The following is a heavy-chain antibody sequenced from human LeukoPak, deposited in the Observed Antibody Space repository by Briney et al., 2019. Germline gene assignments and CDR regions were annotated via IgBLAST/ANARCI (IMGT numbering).Heavy chain of an antibody. D-gene: IGHD3-10*01. CDR3: ARSTLWFGELYRFDP. Sequence: SETLSLTCTVSGGSMSRYHWTWIRQSPGKGLEWIGYIYDSGVTYYNPPLKSRVTISVDTSKSQFSLRVTSVTAADTAVYYCARSTLWFGELYRFDPWGQGTLVTISS. J-gene: IGHJ5*02. CDR1: GGSMSRYH. V-gene: IGHV4-59*01. CDR2: IYDSGVT.